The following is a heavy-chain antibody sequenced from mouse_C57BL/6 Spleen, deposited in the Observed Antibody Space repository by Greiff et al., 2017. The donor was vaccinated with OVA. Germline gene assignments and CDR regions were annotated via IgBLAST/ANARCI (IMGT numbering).Heavy chain of an antibody. D-gene: IGHD4-1*01. CDR2: IWRGGST. J-gene: IGHJ4*01. CDR3: AKKTGTEGYAMDY. CDR1: GFSLTSYG. V-gene: IGHV2-5*01. Sequence: VKLVESGPGLVQPSQSLSITCTVSGFSLTSYGVHWVRQSPGKGLEWLGVIWRGGSTDYNAAFMSRLSITKDNSKSQVFFKMNSLQADDTAIYYCAKKTGTEGYAMDYWGQGTSVTVSS.